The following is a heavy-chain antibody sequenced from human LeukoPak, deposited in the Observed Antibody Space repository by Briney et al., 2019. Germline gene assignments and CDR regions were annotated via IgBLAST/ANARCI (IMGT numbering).Heavy chain of an antibody. Sequence: PSETLSLTCTVSGGSISSYYWSWIRQPPGKGLEWIGYIYTSGSTNYNPSLKSRVTISVDTSKNQFSLKLSSVTAADTAVYDCARGAKLGIDYWGQGTLVTVSS. V-gene: IGHV4-4*09. CDR2: IYTSGST. J-gene: IGHJ4*02. CDR1: GGSISSYY. CDR3: ARGAKLGIDY. D-gene: IGHD7-27*01.